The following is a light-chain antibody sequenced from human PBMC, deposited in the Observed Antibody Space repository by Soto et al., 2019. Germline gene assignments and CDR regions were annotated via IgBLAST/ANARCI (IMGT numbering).Light chain of an antibody. CDR2: GAS. CDR1: QDISTL. J-gene: IGKJ4*01. CDR3: QQADSFPLT. V-gene: IGKV1D-12*01. Sequence: DIQMTQSPSSVSASIGDTVTITCRASQDISTLLAWYQQKPGKAPKLLIYGASTLESGVPSRFSVRGSGTDFTLTISSLQPEDCATYFCQQADSFPLTFGGGTKVEIK.